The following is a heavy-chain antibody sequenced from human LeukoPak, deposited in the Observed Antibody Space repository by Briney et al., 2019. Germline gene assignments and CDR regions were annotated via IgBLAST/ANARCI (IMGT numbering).Heavy chain of an antibody. J-gene: IGHJ5*02. CDR2: IYYSGST. Sequence: PSETLSLTCTVSGGSISSYYWSWIRQPPGKGLEWIGYIYYSGSTNYNPSLKSRVTISVDTSENQFSLKLTSVTAADTAVYYCARQTRVTNWFDPWGQGILVTVSS. CDR1: GGSISSYY. CDR3: ARQTRVTNWFDP. V-gene: IGHV4-59*08. D-gene: IGHD4-17*01.